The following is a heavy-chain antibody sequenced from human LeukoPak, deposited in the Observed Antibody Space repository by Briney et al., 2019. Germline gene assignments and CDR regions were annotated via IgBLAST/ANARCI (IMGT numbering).Heavy chain of an antibody. J-gene: IGHJ3*02. Sequence: SETLSLTCTVSGGSISSSSYYWGWICQPPGKGLEWIGSIYYSGSTYYNPSLKSRVTISVDTSKNQFSLKLSSVTAADTAVYYCAGTYCSSTSCTDAFDIWGQGTMVTVSS. V-gene: IGHV4-39*01. CDR2: IYYSGST. D-gene: IGHD2-2*01. CDR1: GGSISSSSYY. CDR3: AGTYCSSTSCTDAFDI.